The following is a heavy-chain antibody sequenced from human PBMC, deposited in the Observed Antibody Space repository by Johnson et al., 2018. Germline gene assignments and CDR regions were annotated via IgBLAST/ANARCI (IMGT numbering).Heavy chain of an antibody. CDR2: TRGSVGST. V-gene: IGHV3-23*04. Sequence: QLVESGGGLVQPGGSLRLSCAASGFTFSSHAMSWVRQAPGKGLAWVSVTRGSVGSTYYADAVKGRFIISRVKSKNPLDLQINSLTAADTSVYYCARDSNAFDIWGQGTMVTVSS. D-gene: IGHD2-2*01. J-gene: IGHJ3*02. CDR3: ARDSNAFDI. CDR1: GFTFSSHA.